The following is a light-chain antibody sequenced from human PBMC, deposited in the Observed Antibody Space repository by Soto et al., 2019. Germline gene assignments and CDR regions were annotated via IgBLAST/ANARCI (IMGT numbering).Light chain of an antibody. J-gene: IGLJ1*01. CDR2: DVS. CDR3: SSYTTSSILV. CDR1: SSDIGEYNY. V-gene: IGLV2-14*01. Sequence: QSALTQPASVSGSPGQSITISCTGTSSDIGEYNYVSWYQQHPGKAPKLMIYDVSNRPSGASNRFSGSKSVNTASLTISGLQAEDEADYYCSSYTTSSILVFGTGTKVTVL.